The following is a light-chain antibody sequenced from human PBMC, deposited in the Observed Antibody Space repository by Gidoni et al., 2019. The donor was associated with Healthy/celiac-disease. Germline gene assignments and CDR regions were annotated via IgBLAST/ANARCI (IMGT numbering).Light chain of an antibody. V-gene: IGKV4-1*01. CDR2: WAS. CDR1: QSVLYSSNNKNY. CDR3: QQYYSTPT. Sequence: DIVMTQSPDSLAVSLGERATINCKSSQSVLYSSNNKNYLAWYQQKPGQPPKLLIYWASTRESGVPDRVSGSGSGTDFTLTISSLQAEDVAVYYCQQYYSTPTFXQGTKVEIK. J-gene: IGKJ1*01.